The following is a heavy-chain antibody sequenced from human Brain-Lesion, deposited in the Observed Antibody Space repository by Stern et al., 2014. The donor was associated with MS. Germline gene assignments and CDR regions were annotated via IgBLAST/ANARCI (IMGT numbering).Heavy chain of an antibody. Sequence: MQLVESGAEVKKPGASVKVSCKTSGYIFTGYYIHWVRQAPGQGLEWMAWINPNNGGTKYAQKVQGRVHMSRDTSISTAYVELSSLTSDDTAVYYCARDQRGITIFGVVTDYYYLGMDVWGQGTTVTVSS. CDR1: GYIFTGYY. J-gene: IGHJ6*02. CDR3: ARDQRGITIFGVVTDYYYLGMDV. V-gene: IGHV1-2*02. CDR2: INPNNGGT. D-gene: IGHD3-3*01.